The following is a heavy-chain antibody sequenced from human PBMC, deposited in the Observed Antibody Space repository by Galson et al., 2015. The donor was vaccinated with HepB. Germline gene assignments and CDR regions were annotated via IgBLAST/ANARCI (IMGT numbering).Heavy chain of an antibody. CDR2: IYYSGST. CDR1: GGSISSYY. V-gene: IGHV4-59*01. CDR3: ARDRFWEKEEPYYFYYGRDV. Sequence: SETLSLTCTVSGGSISSYYWSWIRQPPGKGLEWIGYIYYSGSTNYNPSLKSRVTISVDTSKNQFSLKLSSVTAADTAVYYCARDRFWEKEEPYYFYYGRDVSGQGTTVTVSS. J-gene: IGHJ6*02. D-gene: IGHD3-3*01.